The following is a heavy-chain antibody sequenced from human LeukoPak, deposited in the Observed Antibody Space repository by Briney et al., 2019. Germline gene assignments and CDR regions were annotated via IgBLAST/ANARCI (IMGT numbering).Heavy chain of an antibody. CDR2: IYYSGST. CDR3: ARDAIPLGYFDY. D-gene: IGHD2-2*02. J-gene: IGHJ4*02. CDR1: GGSISSGDYY. Sequence: SETLSLTCTVSGGSISSGDYYWSWIRQPPGKGLEWIGYIYYSGSTYYNPSLKSRVTISVDTSKNQFSLKLSSVTAADTAVYYCARDAIPLGYFDYWGQGTLVTVSS. V-gene: IGHV4-30-4*08.